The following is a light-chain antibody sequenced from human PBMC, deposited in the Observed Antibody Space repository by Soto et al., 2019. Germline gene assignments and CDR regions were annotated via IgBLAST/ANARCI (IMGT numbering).Light chain of an antibody. J-gene: IGKJ3*01. CDR1: QSLLHINGDTY. V-gene: IGKV2-28*01. CDR2: LGS. Sequence: EIVMTQSPLSLPVTPGEPASISCRSSQSLLHINGDTYLDWYLQKPGQSPQLLIYLGSNRASGVADRFSGSGSGTDFTLEISRVEAEDVGVYYCMQALQSPFTFGPGTKVDIK. CDR3: MQALQSPFT.